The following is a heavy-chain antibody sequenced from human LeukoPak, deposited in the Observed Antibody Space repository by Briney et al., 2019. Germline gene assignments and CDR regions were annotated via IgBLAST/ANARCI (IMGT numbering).Heavy chain of an antibody. CDR1: GFTFSRYW. J-gene: IGHJ3*02. D-gene: IGHD2-15*01. CDR2: IKQDGTER. V-gene: IGHV3-7*01. Sequence: PGGSLRLSCAASGFTFSRYWMSWVRQTPEKGLEWVANIKQDGTERYYVDSVKGRFTISRDNAKNSLYLQMNSLRAEDTAVYYCARVYCSGGSCYSYVAFDIWGQGTMVTVSS. CDR3: ARVYCSGGSCYSYVAFDI.